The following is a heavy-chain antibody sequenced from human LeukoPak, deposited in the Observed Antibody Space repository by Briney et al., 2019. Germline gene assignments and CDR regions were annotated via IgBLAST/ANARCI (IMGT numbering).Heavy chain of an antibody. J-gene: IGHJ4*02. V-gene: IGHV3-48*04. CDR3: VSNGLIRGKGTDY. Sequence: GGSLRLSCAASGFTFSSYSMNWVRQAPGKGLEWVSYISSSGVPYYAGSVRGRFTISRDNAKNSLFLQMNSLRAEDTAIYYCVSNGLIRGKGTDYWGQGTFVTVSS. CDR1: GFTFSSYS. D-gene: IGHD3-22*01. CDR2: ISSSGVP.